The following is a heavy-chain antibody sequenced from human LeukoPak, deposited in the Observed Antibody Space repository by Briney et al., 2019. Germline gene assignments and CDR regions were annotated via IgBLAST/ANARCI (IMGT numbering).Heavy chain of an antibody. CDR2: IIPILGIA. Sequence: SVRVSCKASGGTFSSYAISWVRQAPGQGLEWMGRIIPILGIANYAQKFQGRVTITADKSTSTAYMELSSLRSEDTAVYYCARQVRYCSSTSCYAFDYWGQGTLVTVSS. CDR1: GGTFSSYA. J-gene: IGHJ4*02. CDR3: ARQVRYCSSTSCYAFDY. D-gene: IGHD2-2*01. V-gene: IGHV1-69*04.